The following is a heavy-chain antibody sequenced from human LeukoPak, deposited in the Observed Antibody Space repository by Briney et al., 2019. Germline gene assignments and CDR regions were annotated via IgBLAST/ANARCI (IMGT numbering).Heavy chain of an antibody. D-gene: IGHD3-10*01. CDR3: ASDYYGSGSPFDY. J-gene: IGHJ4*02. CDR1: GGSISSGGYY. V-gene: IGHV4-31*03. CDR2: IYYSGST. Sequence: RSSQTLSLTCTVSGGSISSGGYYWSWIRQHPGKGLEWIGYIYYSGSTYYNPSLKSRVTISVDTSKNQFSLKLSSVTAADTAVYYCASDYYGSGSPFDYWGQGTLVTVSS.